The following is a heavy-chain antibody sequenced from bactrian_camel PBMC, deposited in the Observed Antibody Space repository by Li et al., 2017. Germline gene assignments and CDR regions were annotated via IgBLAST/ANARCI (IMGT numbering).Heavy chain of an antibody. CDR1: GLAFSTSC. CDR2: IDDDGST. V-gene: IGHV3S56*01. J-gene: IGHJ6*01. D-gene: IGHD4*01. CDR3: AADPGVCDYSLARPPPKYAFGY. Sequence: HVQLVESGGGSVQAGGSLRLSCTASGLAFSTSCMAWFRQAPGEEREGVASIDDDGSTCYSDSVNGRFAISSDNAKRSVYLQMNDLRPEDTAMFYCAADPGVCDYSLARPPPKYAFGYWGQGTQVTVS.